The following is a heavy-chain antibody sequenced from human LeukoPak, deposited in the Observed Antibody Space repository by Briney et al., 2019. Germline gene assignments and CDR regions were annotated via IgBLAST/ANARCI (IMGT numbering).Heavy chain of an antibody. D-gene: IGHD5-18*01. V-gene: IGHV4-59*08. CDR1: GFTFSDYY. CDR2: IYYDGST. J-gene: IGHJ3*02. Sequence: GSLRLSCAASGFTFSDYYMSWIRQPPGKGLEWIGYIYYDGSTSYNPSLKSRVTISLDTSKNQFSLKLSSVTAADTAVYYCARPGVGSGRYGAFDIWGQGTMVTVYS. CDR3: ARPGVGSGRYGAFDI.